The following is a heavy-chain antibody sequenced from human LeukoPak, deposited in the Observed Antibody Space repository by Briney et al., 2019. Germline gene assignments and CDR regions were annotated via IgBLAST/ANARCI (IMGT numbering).Heavy chain of an antibody. CDR2: ISAYNGNT. Sequence: ASVKVSCKASGYTFTSYGISWVRQAPGQGLEWMGWISAYNGNTNYAQKLQGRVTMTTDTSTSTAYMELRSLRSDDTAVYYCARVPIEYCSSTSCYAGAEYSFDYWGQGTLVTVSS. D-gene: IGHD2-2*01. CDR3: ARVPIEYCSSTSCYAGAEYSFDY. CDR1: GYTFTSYG. J-gene: IGHJ4*02. V-gene: IGHV1-18*01.